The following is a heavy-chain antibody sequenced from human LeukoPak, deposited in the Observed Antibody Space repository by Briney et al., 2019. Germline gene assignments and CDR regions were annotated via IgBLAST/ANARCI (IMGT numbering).Heavy chain of an antibody. V-gene: IGHV4-59*01. CDR2: IHYSGST. CDR3: ARDILLYDSSGYGYFDY. CDR1: GGSISSYY. Sequence: SETLSLTSTVSGGSISSYYWTWIRQPPGKGLEWIGYIHYSGSTNYIPSLKSRVTMSVDTSKNQFSLKLSSVTAADTAVYYCARDILLYDSSGYGYFDYWGQGILVTVSS. D-gene: IGHD3-22*01. J-gene: IGHJ4*02.